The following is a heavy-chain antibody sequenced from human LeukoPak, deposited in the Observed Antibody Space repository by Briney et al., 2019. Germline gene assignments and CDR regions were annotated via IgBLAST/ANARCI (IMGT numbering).Heavy chain of an antibody. D-gene: IGHD1-26*01. CDR2: TYYRSKWYN. Sequence: SQTLSLTCAISGDSVSSNSAAWNWIRQSPSRGLEWLGRTYYRSKWYNDYAVSVKSRITINPDTSKNQFSLRLNSVTPEDTAVYYCASGVGATYYFDYWGQGTLVTVSS. CDR1: GDSVSSNSAA. V-gene: IGHV6-1*01. CDR3: ASGVGATYYFDY. J-gene: IGHJ4*02.